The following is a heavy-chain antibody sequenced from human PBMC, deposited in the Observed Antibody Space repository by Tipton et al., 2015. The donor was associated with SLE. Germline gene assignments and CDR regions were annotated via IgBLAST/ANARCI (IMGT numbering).Heavy chain of an antibody. Sequence: TLSLTCTVSGGSFSSSSYYWGWIRQPPGKGLEWIGSIYYSGSTYYNPSLKSRVTIYVDTSKNQFSPKLSSVTAAETAVYYCAGYTSGWYNGPDYWGQGTLVTVSS. V-gene: IGHV4-39*01. CDR2: IYYSGST. CDR3: AGYTSGWYNGPDY. CDR1: GGSFSSSSYY. D-gene: IGHD6-19*01. J-gene: IGHJ4*02.